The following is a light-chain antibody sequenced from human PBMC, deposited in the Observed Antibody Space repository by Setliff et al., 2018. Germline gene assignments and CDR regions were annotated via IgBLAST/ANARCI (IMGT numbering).Light chain of an antibody. CDR1: NSNVGSNT. CDR3: SSYAGSNNPYV. J-gene: IGLJ1*01. Sequence: VLTQPPSASGTPGQRVTISCSGSNSNVGSNTVNWYQHLPGMAPKLIIYRSNQWPSGIPDRFSGSKSGTSASLAISGLQSEDEADYYCSSYAGSNNPYVFGTGTKVTVL. V-gene: IGLV1-44*01. CDR2: RSN.